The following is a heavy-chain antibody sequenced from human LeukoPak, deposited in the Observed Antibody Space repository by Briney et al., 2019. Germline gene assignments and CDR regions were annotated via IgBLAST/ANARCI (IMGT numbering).Heavy chain of an antibody. Sequence: GGSLRLSCAASGFTFSSYGMSWVRQAPGKGLEWVSAISGSGGSTYYADSVKGRFTISRDNSKNTLYLQMNSLKTEDTAVYYCTTVIDYYDSSGYLYYSDYWGQGTLVTVSS. CDR2: ISGSGGST. CDR1: GFTFSSYG. CDR3: TTVIDYYDSSGYLYYSDY. V-gene: IGHV3-23*01. D-gene: IGHD3-22*01. J-gene: IGHJ4*02.